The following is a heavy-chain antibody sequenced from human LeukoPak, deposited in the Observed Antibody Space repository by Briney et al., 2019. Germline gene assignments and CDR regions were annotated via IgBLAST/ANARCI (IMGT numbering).Heavy chain of an antibody. V-gene: IGHV1-2*02. J-gene: IGHJ4*02. Sequence: ASVKVSCKASGYTFTGYYMHWVRQAPGQGLEWMGWINPNSGGTNYAQKFQGRVTMTRDTSISTAYMELSRLRSDDTAVYYCARVPRSMTREEDNFDYWGQGTPVTVSS. CDR3: ARVPRSMTREEDNFDY. D-gene: IGHD2-15*01. CDR1: GYTFTGYY. CDR2: INPNSGGT.